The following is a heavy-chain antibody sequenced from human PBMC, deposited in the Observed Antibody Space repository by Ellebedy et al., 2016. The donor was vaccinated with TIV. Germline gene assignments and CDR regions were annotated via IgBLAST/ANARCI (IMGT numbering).Heavy chain of an antibody. V-gene: IGHV4-59*01. CDR2: IHYSGST. CDR3: ARDGPRAWFDP. J-gene: IGHJ5*02. CDR1: GGSITGYY. Sequence: MPGGSLRLSCTVSGGSITGYYWSWVRQPPGKGLEWIGYIHYSGSTNYNPSLKSQLTMSVDTSKNQFSLRLTSVTAADTAVYYCARDGPRAWFDPWGQGTLVTVSS.